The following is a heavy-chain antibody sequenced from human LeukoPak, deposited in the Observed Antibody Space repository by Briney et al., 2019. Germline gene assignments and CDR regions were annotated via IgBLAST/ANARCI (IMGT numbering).Heavy chain of an antibody. CDR1: GFTFNNYA. Sequence: PGGSLRLSCAASGFTFNNYAIHWVRQAPGKGLEGVALISYDGSDKYYADSVKGRFTISRDNSKNALYLQMNSLRPEDTALYYCVRGRYYYDVSGYPDYWGQGTLVTVSS. V-gene: IGHV3-30-3*01. CDR3: VRGRYYYDVSGYPDY. D-gene: IGHD3-22*01. J-gene: IGHJ4*02. CDR2: ISYDGSDK.